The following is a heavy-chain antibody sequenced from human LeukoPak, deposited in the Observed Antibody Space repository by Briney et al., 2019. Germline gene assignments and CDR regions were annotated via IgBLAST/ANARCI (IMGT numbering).Heavy chain of an antibody. CDR2: IYYSGTT. D-gene: IGHD2-15*01. CDR1: GVSLSSGSYY. J-gene: IGHJ4*02. CDR3: ARAIVVVVAATTHLDC. V-gene: IGHV4-61*01. Sequence: SETLSLTCTVSGVSLSSGSYYWSWIRHPPGKGLEWIVYIYYSGTTNYNPSLKSRVTISVDTSKNQFSLKLSSVAAADTAVYYCARAIVVVVAATTHLDCWGEGTLVTVS.